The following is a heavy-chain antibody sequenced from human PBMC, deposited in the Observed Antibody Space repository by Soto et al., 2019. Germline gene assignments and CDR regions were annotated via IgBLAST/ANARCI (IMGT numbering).Heavy chain of an antibody. D-gene: IGHD5-12*01. J-gene: IGHJ4*02. CDR2: IWSDGRTK. CDR3: ARDPGGSPFDY. V-gene: IGHV3-33*01. CDR1: GFTFSSCG. Sequence: GGSLRLSCAASGFTFSSCGMHWVRQAPGKGLEWVAVIWSDGRTKDYADSVRGRFTISRDNSKNTLYLQMNSLRAEDTAVYFCARDPGGSPFDYWGQGTLVTVSS.